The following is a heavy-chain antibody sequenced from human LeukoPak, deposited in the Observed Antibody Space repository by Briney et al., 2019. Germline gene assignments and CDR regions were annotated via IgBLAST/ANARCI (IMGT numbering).Heavy chain of an antibody. Sequence: GASLRLSCAASGFTFSSYAMSWVRQAPGKGLEWVSAISGSGGSTYYADSVKGRFTISRDNSKNTLYLQMNSLRAEDTAVYYCAKEILLLNYYDSSGYYYKSTTTYFDYWGQGTLVTVSS. J-gene: IGHJ4*02. V-gene: IGHV3-23*01. D-gene: IGHD3-22*01. CDR2: ISGSGGST. CDR3: AKEILLLNYYDSSGYYYKSTTTYFDY. CDR1: GFTFSSYA.